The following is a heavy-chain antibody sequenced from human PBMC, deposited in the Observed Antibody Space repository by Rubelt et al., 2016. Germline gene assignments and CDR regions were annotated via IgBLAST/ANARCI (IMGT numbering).Heavy chain of an antibody. CDR2: GST. V-gene: IGHV4-34*01. D-gene: IGHD6-13*01. CDR3: ARVLVPPEALKWLRIAAAPDAFDI. J-gene: IGHJ3*02. Sequence: GSTNYNPSLKSRVTISVDTSKNQFSLKLSSVTAADTAVYYCARVLVPPEALKWLRIAAAPDAFDIWGQGTMVTVSS.